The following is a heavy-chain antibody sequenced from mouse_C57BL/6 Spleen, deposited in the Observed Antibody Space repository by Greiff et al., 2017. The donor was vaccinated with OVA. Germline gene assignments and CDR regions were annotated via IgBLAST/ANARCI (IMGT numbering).Heavy chain of an antibody. CDR1: GYTFTGYW. J-gene: IGHJ4*01. CDR2: ILTGSGST. V-gene: IGHV1-9*01. CDR3: ARPIYYGSSSYAMGY. D-gene: IGHD1-1*01. Sequence: VQLVESGAELMKPGASVKLSCKATGYTFTGYWIEWVKQRPGHGLEWIGEILTGSGSTNYNEKFKGKATFTADTSSNTAYMQLSSLTTEDSAIYYCARPIYYGSSSYAMGYWGQGASVTVAS.